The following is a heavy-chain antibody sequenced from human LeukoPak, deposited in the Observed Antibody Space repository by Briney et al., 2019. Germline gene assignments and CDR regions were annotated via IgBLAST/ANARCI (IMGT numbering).Heavy chain of an antibody. CDR1: GFTFSSFG. CDR3: ARSYRSTNGVGIDC. V-gene: IGHV3-48*04. D-gene: IGHD3-16*02. J-gene: IGHJ4*02. Sequence: GGSLRLSCAASGFTFSSFGMNWVRQAPGKGLEWVSYISDSSSITYYADSVKGRFTISRDNAKNSLYLQMHSLRVEDTALYYCARSYRSTNGVGIDCWGQGTLVTVSS. CDR2: ISDSSSIT.